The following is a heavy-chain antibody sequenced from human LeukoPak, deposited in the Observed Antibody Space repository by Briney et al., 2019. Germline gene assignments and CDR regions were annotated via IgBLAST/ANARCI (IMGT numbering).Heavy chain of an antibody. Sequence: SETLSLTCTVSGGSISSYYWAWIRQPPGKGLEYIGSYSGSTYYNPSLKSRVTISVDTSKKQFSLKLSSVTAADTAVYYCARSSYGAGSKPYWVDYWGQGTLVTVSS. CDR1: GGSISSYY. CDR2: YSGST. D-gene: IGHD3-10*01. CDR3: ARSSYGAGSKPYWVDY. V-gene: IGHV4-39*01. J-gene: IGHJ4*02.